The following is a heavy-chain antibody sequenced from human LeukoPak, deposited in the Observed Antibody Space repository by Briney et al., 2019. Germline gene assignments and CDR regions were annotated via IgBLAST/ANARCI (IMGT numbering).Heavy chain of an antibody. J-gene: IGHJ4*02. D-gene: IGHD3-22*01. CDR2: IHSSGGLT. V-gene: IGHV3-48*03. CDR3: ARDSLHIYGGSGYGYYFDY. Sequence: PGGSLRLSCAASGFAFSTYEMIWVRQAPGKEPEWVSYIHSSGGLTYYAASVKGRFTVSRDNAENSLYLQMNSLRVEDTAIYYCARDSLHIYGGSGYGYYFDYWGQGTLVTVSS. CDR1: GFAFSTYE.